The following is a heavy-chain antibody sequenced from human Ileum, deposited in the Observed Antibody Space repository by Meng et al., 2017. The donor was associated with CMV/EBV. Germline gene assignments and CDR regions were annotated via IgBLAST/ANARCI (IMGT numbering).Heavy chain of an antibody. D-gene: IGHD3-22*01. CDR1: FSNAW. CDR2: IKSKTDGGTT. V-gene: IGHV3-15*01. CDR3: TTDETGYYDSSGPESDY. J-gene: IGHJ4*02. Sequence: FSNAWMSWVRQAPGKGLEWVGRIKSKTDGGTTDYAAPVKGRFTISRDDSKNTLYLQMNSLKTEDTAVYYCTTDETGYYDSSGPESDYWGQGTLVTVSS.